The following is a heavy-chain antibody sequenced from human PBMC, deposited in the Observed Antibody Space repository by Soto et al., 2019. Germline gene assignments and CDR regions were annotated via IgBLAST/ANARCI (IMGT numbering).Heavy chain of an antibody. J-gene: IGHJ3*02. Sequence: PVGSLRLSCAASGFTFSRYWMNWVRQAPGKGLEWVANIKQDGTEKNYVDSVKGRFTISRDNARNSLYLQMDSLRAEDTAVYFCARGDTPMITGMDSFDIWGQGTMVTVS. CDR2: IKQDGTEK. V-gene: IGHV3-7*01. CDR1: GFTFSRYW. D-gene: IGHD5-18*01. CDR3: ARGDTPMITGMDSFDI.